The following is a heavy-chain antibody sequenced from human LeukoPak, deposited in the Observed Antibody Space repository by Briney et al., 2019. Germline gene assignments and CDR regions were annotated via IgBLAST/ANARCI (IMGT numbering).Heavy chain of an antibody. CDR1: GGSISSSSYY. CDR2: IYYSGST. J-gene: IGHJ5*02. CDR3: ASRSGRWLQRGDNWFDP. V-gene: IGHV4-39*01. Sequence: PSETLSLTCTVSGGSISSSSYYWGWIRQPPGKGLEWIGSIYYSGSTYYNPSLKSRVTISVDTSKNQFSLKLSSVTAADTAVYYCASRSGRWLQRGDNWFDPWGQGTLVTVSS. D-gene: IGHD5-12*01.